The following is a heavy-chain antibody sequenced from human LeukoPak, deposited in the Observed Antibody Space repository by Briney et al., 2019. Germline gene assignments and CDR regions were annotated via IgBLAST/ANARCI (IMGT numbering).Heavy chain of an antibody. D-gene: IGHD1-14*01. CDR3: ARDRLAGPDAFDI. CDR2: INAGNGNT. Sequence: ASVTVSCKASGYTFTSYAMHWVRQAPGQRLGWMGWINAGNGNTKYSQKFQGRVTITADESTSTAYMELSSLRSEDTAVYYCARDRLAGPDAFDIWGQGTMVTVSS. J-gene: IGHJ3*02. CDR1: GYTFTSYA. V-gene: IGHV1-3*01.